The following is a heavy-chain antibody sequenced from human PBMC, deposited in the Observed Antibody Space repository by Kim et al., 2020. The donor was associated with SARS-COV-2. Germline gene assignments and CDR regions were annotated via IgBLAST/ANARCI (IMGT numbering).Heavy chain of an antibody. V-gene: IGHV4-34*01. CDR1: GGSFSGYY. CDR3: ARGLFGPYGMDV. Sequence: SETLSLTCAVYGGSFSGYYWSWIRQPPGKGLEWIGEINHSGSTNYNPSLKSRVTISVDTSKNQFSLKLSSVTAADTAVYYCARGLFGPYGMDVWGQGTTVTVSS. J-gene: IGHJ6*02. D-gene: IGHD3-16*01. CDR2: INHSGST.